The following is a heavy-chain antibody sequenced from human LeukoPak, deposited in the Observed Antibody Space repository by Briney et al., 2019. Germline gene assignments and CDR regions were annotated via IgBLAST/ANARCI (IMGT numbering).Heavy chain of an antibody. J-gene: IGHJ6*03. Sequence: GASVKVSCKASGYTFTGYYMHWVRQATGQGLEWMGWMNPNSGNTGYAQKFQGRVTMTRNTSISTAYMELSSLRSEDMAVYYCARGIVVVAATRIGYMDVWGKGTTVTISS. CDR3: ARGIVVVAATRIGYMDV. D-gene: IGHD2-15*01. CDR2: MNPNSGNT. CDR1: GYTFTGYY. V-gene: IGHV1-8*02.